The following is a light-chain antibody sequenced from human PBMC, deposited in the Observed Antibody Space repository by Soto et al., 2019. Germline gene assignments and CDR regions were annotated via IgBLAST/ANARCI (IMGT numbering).Light chain of an antibody. CDR3: QKANSFPLT. J-gene: IGKJ4*01. CDR2: DTS. V-gene: IGKV3-15*01. Sequence: EVVLTQSPATLSVSPGEGVTLSCRASQGIGDTLAWYQHKPGQTPRLLIYDTSARATGVPDRFSGSGSGTDLNLTISRLQPEDFATYYCQKANSFPLTCGGGTKVDI. CDR1: QGIGDT.